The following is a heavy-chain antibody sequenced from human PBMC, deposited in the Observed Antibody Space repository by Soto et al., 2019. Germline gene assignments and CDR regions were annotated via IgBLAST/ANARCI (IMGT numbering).Heavy chain of an antibody. D-gene: IGHD7-27*01. CDR2: ITPFNGNT. J-gene: IGHJ6*02. CDR1: GYTFTYRY. CDR3: AGTGDKDGNYYYYGKDV. Sequence: QMQLVQSGAEVKKTGSSVKVSCKASGYTFTYRYLHWVRQAPGQALEWMGWITPFNGNTNYAQKFQDRVTITRDRSMSTAYMELSSLRSEDTAMYFCAGTGDKDGNYYYYGKDVWGQGTTVTVSS. V-gene: IGHV1-45*02.